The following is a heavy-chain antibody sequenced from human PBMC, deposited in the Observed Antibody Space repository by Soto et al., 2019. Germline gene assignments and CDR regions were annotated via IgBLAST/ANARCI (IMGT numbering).Heavy chain of an antibody. D-gene: IGHD3-9*01. CDR2: INHSGST. J-gene: IGHJ6*03. V-gene: IGHV4-34*01. CDR3: ASVRILSATCCINV. CDR1: GGSFSGYY. Sequence: PSETLSLTCAVYGGSFSGYYWSWIRQPPGKGLEWLGEINHSGSTNYNPSLKSRVTISVDTSKNQFSLKLSSVTAADTAVYYCASVRILSATCCINVCRKRNTGTVSS.